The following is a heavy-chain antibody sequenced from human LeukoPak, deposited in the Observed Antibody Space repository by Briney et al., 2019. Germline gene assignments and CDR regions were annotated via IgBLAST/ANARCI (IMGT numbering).Heavy chain of an antibody. J-gene: IGHJ4*02. D-gene: IGHD6-13*01. Sequence: SETLSLTCTVSGGSISSYYWSWIRQPPGNGLEWIGYIYYSGSTNYNPSLKSRVTISVDTSKNQFSLKLSSVTAADTAVYYCARHGRIAAAGDFDYWGQGTLVTVSS. CDR3: ARHGRIAAAGDFDY. CDR1: GGSISSYY. CDR2: IYYSGST. V-gene: IGHV4-59*08.